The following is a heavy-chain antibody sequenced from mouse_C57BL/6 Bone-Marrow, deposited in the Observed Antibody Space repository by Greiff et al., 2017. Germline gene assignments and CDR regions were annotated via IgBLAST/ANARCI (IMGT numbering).Heavy chain of an antibody. CDR3: ARRELVDY. D-gene: IGHD4-1*01. Sequence: QVHVKQPGAELVMPGASVKLSCKASGYTFTSYWMHWVKQRPGQGLEWIGEIDPSDSYTNYNQKFKGKSTLTVDKSSSTAYMPLSSLTSEDSAVYYCARRELVDYWGQGTTLTVSS. J-gene: IGHJ2*01. CDR1: GYTFTSYW. V-gene: IGHV1-69*01. CDR2: IDPSDSYT.